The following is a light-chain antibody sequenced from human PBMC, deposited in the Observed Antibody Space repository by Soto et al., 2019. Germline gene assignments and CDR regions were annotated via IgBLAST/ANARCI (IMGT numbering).Light chain of an antibody. Sequence: EVVLKQSTGALSLSPGERATRSCRASQSVNSRLAWYQHKPGQAPRLLISGASSRATGIPDRFSGSGSGTDFTLTISRLEPEDFAVYYCQQYGSSPWTFGQGTKVDNK. V-gene: IGKV3-20*01. CDR3: QQYGSSPWT. J-gene: IGKJ1*01. CDR2: GAS. CDR1: QSVNSR.